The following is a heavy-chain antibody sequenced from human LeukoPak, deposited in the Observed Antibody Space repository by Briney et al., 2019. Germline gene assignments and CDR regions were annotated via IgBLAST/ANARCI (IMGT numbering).Heavy chain of an antibody. J-gene: IGHJ4*02. Sequence: PSETLSLTCTVSGGSISSYYWSWIRQPPGKGLEWIGYIYYSGSTNYNPSLKSRVTISVDTSKNQFSLKLSSVTAADTAVYYCARVLGSGYYLFDYWGQGTLVTVSS. V-gene: IGHV4-59*01. D-gene: IGHD3-22*01. CDR2: IYYSGST. CDR1: GGSISSYY. CDR3: ARVLGSGYYLFDY.